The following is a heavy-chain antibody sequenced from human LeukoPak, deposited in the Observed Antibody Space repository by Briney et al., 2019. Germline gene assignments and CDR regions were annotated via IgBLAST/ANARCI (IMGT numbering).Heavy chain of an antibody. V-gene: IGHV1-69*04. D-gene: IGHD2-15*01. CDR3: ARLMVAANIGYCSGGSCYSSDY. CDR2: IFPILGVA. J-gene: IGHJ4*02. Sequence: ASVKVSCKASGCTFSSYAISWVRQAPGQGLEWMGRIFPILGVANYAQKFQGRVTSTADKSTSTAYMELSSLRSEDTAVYYCARLMVAANIGYCSGGSCYSSDYWGQGTLVTVSS. CDR1: GCTFSSYA.